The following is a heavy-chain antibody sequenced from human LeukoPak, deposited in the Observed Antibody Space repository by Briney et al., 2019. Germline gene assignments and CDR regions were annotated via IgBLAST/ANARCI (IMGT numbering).Heavy chain of an antibody. CDR1: GCTFTSYY. V-gene: IGHV1-46*01. CDR2: INPSGGST. CDR3: ARDCSGRDSSGYQDGFDY. J-gene: IGHJ4*02. Sequence: ASVKVSCKASGCTFTSYYMHWVRQAPGQGLEWMGIINPSGGSTSYAQKFQGRVTMTRDTSTSTVYMELSSLRSEDTAVYYCARDCSGRDSSGYQDGFDYWGQGTLVTVSS. D-gene: IGHD3-22*01.